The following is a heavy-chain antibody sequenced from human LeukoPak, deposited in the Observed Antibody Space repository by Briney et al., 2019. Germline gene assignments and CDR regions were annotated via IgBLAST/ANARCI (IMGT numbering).Heavy chain of an antibody. Sequence: SETLSLTCTVSGGSISSALYHWGWIRQPPGKNPEWLGSVYYTGSTHNNPSLRSRVTISVDTSKNQFSLNLSSVTAADTAVYYCARQEIGLRSFDPWGQGTLVTVSS. J-gene: IGHJ5*02. D-gene: IGHD3/OR15-3a*01. V-gene: IGHV4-39*01. CDR2: VYYTGST. CDR1: GGSISSALYH. CDR3: ARQEIGLRSFDP.